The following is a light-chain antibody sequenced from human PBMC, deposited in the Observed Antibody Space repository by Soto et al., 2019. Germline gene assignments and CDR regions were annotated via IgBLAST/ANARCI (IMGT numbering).Light chain of an antibody. J-gene: IGLJ1*01. CDR1: SSNIGTSS. CDR3: AAWDDSLNGNV. V-gene: IGLV1-44*01. CDR2: TTN. Sequence: QSVLTQPHSASGTPGQRVTISCSGSSSNIGTSSVHWVQQLPGTAPQPLISTTNQRPSGGPERFAGSKSGTSASLAISGLQSEDEADYYCAAWDDSLNGNVFGTGTKVTVL.